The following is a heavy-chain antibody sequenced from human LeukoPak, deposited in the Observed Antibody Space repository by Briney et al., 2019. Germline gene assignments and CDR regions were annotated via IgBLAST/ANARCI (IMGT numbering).Heavy chain of an antibody. CDR3: ARGVRGYSYGYYYYYYYMDV. D-gene: IGHD5-18*01. CDR1: GDSMSSYY. CDR2: IYYSGST. Sequence: SETLSLTCTVSGDSMSSYYWSWIRQPPGKGLEWVGYIYYSGSTNYNPSLKSRVTISVDTSKNQFSLKLSSVTAADTAVYYCARGVRGYSYGYYYYYYYMDVWGKGTTVTVSS. V-gene: IGHV4-59*01. J-gene: IGHJ6*03.